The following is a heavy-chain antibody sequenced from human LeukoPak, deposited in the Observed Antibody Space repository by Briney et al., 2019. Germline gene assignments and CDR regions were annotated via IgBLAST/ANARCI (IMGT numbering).Heavy chain of an antibody. CDR3: ARVGHYFDSSGPSAS. CDR1: GYTFTDYF. Sequence: ASVKVSCKASGYTFTDYFIHWVRQAPGQGLEWMGWINPHSADTNYAQRFQGRVTMTRDTSINTAYMTLSRLKSDDTAVYYCARVGHYFDSSGPSASWGQGTLVTVSS. V-gene: IGHV1-2*02. CDR2: INPHSADT. D-gene: IGHD3-22*01. J-gene: IGHJ4*02.